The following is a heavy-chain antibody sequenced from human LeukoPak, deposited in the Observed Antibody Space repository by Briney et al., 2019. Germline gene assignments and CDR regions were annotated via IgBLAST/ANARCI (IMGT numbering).Heavy chain of an antibody. CDR2: ISAYNGNT. V-gene: IGHV1-18*01. CDR3: ARGERNYFGSGSNYSNYGMDA. Sequence: ASVKVSCKASGYTFTSYGISWVRQAPGQGLEWMGWISAYNGNTNYAQKLQGRVTMTTDTSTSTAYMELRSLRSDDTAVYYCARGERNYFGSGSNYSNYGMDAGGQGPRSPSPQ. D-gene: IGHD3-10*01. CDR1: GYTFTSYG. J-gene: IGHJ6*01.